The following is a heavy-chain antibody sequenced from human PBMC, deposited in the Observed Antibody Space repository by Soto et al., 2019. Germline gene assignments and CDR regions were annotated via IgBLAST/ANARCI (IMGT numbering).Heavy chain of an antibody. CDR3: ARNDDYDGSGYYYCYFDW. Sequence: SETLSLTFTVPGASISSYPWSWIRQPPGKGPEWIGHIYNTRSTNYNPSLKSRVTISLDTSKNQFSLKLSSVTAADTAVYYCARNDDYDGSGYYYCYFDWWGQGTLVTVS. CDR2: IYNTRST. J-gene: IGHJ4*02. D-gene: IGHD3-22*01. CDR1: GASISSYP. V-gene: IGHV4-59*08.